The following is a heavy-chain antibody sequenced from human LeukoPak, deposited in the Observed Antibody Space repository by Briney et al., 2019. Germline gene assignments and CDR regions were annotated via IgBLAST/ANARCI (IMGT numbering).Heavy chain of an antibody. Sequence: PGGSLRLSCAASGFTFGFYNMNWVRQAPGKGLVWLSYISGSGHTVHYADSVKGRFTVSRDNAKKSLYLQMNSLRAEDTAVYYCARIDSRGDLSFDYWGQGTLVTVSS. CDR1: GFTFGFYN. V-gene: IGHV3-48*01. D-gene: IGHD3-22*01. CDR2: ISGSGHTV. CDR3: ARIDSRGDLSFDY. J-gene: IGHJ4*02.